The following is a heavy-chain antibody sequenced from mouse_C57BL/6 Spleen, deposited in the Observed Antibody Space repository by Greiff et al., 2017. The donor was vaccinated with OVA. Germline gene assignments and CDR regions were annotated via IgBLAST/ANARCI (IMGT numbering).Heavy chain of an antibody. V-gene: IGHV1-69*01. CDR3: ARLGYSKGYFDY. D-gene: IGHD2-5*01. Sequence: QVQLQQPGAELVMPGASVKLSCKASGYTFTSYWMHWVKQRPGQGLEWIGEIDPSDSYTNYNQKFKGKSTLTVDKSSSTAYMQLSSLTSEDSAVYYCARLGYSKGYFDYWGQGTTLTVSS. CDR1: GYTFTSYW. J-gene: IGHJ2*01. CDR2: IDPSDSYT.